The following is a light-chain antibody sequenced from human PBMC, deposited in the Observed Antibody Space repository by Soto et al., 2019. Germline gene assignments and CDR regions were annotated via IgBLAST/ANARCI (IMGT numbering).Light chain of an antibody. CDR1: QDINNS. CDR3: HQFDNLPYT. V-gene: IGKV1-33*01. J-gene: IGKJ2*01. CDR2: YAS. Sequence: DIQMTQSPSSLSASIGDRVTITCQASQDINNSLNWYQQKPGKAPKLLIYYASNLETGVPSRFSGSGSGTDFTFTISSLQPEDIATYYCHQFDNLPYTFGRGTKLEIK.